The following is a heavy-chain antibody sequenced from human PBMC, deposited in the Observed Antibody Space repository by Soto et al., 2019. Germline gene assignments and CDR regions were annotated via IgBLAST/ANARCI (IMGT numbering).Heavy chain of an antibody. J-gene: IGHJ6*02. CDR1: GFTFSSYG. V-gene: IGHV3-33*01. CDR3: ARDLSTQLYGMGV. CDR2: IWYDGSNK. Sequence: QVQLVESGGCVVQPGRSLRLSCAASGFTFSSYGMHWVRQAPGKGLEWVAVIWYDGSNKYYADSVKGRFTISRDNSKNTLYLQTNCLRAEDTAVYYCARDLSTQLYGMGVWGQGTTVTVSS. D-gene: IGHD5-18*01.